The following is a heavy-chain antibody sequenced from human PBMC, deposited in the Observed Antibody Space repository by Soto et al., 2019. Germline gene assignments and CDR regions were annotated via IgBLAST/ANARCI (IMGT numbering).Heavy chain of an antibody. D-gene: IGHD6-19*01. CDR3: ARYQPYSTGYYYFDQ. CDR2: ISGHNGHA. Sequence: QVPLVQSGAEVKKPGASVKVSCKTSGYNFTTYGVSWVRQAPGQGLEWMGWISGHNGHANYAQTFQGRVTMTTDTSTTTVYMELRSLRSDDTAVYYCARYQPYSTGYYYFDQWGQGTLAIVTS. CDR1: GYNFTTYG. J-gene: IGHJ4*02. V-gene: IGHV1-18*01.